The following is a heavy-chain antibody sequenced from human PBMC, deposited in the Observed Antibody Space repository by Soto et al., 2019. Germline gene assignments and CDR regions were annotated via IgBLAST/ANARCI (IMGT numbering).Heavy chain of an antibody. CDR2: ISGSGGST. D-gene: IGHD6-13*01. Sequence: PGGSLRLSCAASGFTFSSYAMSWVRQAPGKGLEWVSAISGSGGSTYYADSVKGRFTISRDNSKNTLYLQMNSLRAEDTAVYYCAKSAAAGTYYYYGMDVWGQGTTVTVSS. J-gene: IGHJ6*02. V-gene: IGHV3-23*01. CDR3: AKSAAAGTYYYYGMDV. CDR1: GFTFSSYA.